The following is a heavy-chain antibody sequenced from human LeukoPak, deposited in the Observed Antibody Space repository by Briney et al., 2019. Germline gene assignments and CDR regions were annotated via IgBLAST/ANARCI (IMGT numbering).Heavy chain of an antibody. CDR2: IKQDGSEK. J-gene: IGHJ6*03. CDR1: GFTFSSYW. D-gene: IGHD3-10*01. Sequence: GGSLRLSCAASGFTFSSYWMSWVRQAPGKGLEWVANIKQDGSEKYYVDSVKGRFTISRDNAKNSLYLQMNSLRAEDTAVYYCARDGYYYGSGSYEYYMDVWGKGTTVTVSS. V-gene: IGHV3-7*01. CDR3: ARDGYYYGSGSYEYYMDV.